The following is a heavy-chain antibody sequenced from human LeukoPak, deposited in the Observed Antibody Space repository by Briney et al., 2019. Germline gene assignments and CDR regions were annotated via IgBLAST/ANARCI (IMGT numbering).Heavy chain of an antibody. CDR3: ARVAYCGGDCYLGSFDY. V-gene: IGHV3-7*01. D-gene: IGHD2-21*02. J-gene: IGHJ4*02. CDR2: IKKDGSEK. CDR1: GFTFSSYR. Sequence: PGGSLRLFCAASGFTFSSYRMSWVRQAPGKGLEWVANIKKDGSEKYYVDSVKGRFTISRDNAKNSLYLQMNSLRAEDTAVYYCARVAYCGGDCYLGSFDYWGQGTLVTVSS.